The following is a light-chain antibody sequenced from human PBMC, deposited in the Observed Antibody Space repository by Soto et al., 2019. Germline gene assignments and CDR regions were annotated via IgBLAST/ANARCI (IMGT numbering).Light chain of an antibody. Sequence: DIQMTQSPSSLSASVGDRVTITCRASQGISNYLAWYQQTPGKVPKLLIYAASTLQSGVTSRFSGSGSGTDFTLTISSLQPEDVATYYCQKYNSAPFFGGGTKVEIK. J-gene: IGKJ4*01. V-gene: IGKV1-27*01. CDR3: QKYNSAPF. CDR2: AAS. CDR1: QGISNY.